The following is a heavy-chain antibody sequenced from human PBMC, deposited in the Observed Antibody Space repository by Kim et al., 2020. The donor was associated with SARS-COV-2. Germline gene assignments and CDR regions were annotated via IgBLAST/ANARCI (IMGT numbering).Heavy chain of an antibody. CDR3: ARGRGYCSGGSCYRESDYYYYGIGV. CDR1: GFTFSSYS. J-gene: IGHJ6*02. CDR2: ISSSSSYI. D-gene: IGHD2-15*01. V-gene: IGHV3-21*01. Sequence: GGSLRLSCAASGFTFSSYSMNWVRQAPGKGLEWVSSISSSSSYIYYADSVKGRFTISRDNAKNSLYLQMNSLRAEDTAVYYCARGRGYCSGGSCYRESDYYYYGIGVWGPGTTVTVSS.